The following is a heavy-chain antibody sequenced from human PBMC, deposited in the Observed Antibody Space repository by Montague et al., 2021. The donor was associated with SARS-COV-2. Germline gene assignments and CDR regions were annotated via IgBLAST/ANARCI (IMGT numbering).Heavy chain of an antibody. CDR1: GGSISSSSYY. CDR2: IYYSGSF. J-gene: IGHJ6*02. Sequence: SETLSLTCTVSGGSISSSSYYWGRIRQPPGLGLVWIGSIYYSGSFYYTPSLKSRVSISVDTSKNQFSLKLGSVTAADTAVYYCARRLNFDLLIGGALQYYYGMDVWGQGTTVTVSS. V-gene: IGHV4-39*01. CDR3: ARRLNFDLLIGGALQYYYGMDV. D-gene: IGHD3-9*01.